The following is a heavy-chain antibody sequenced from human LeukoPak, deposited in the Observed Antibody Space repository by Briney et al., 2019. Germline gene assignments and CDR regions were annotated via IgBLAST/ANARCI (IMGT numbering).Heavy chain of an antibody. CDR3: ASQRKGYSYGYSVFDY. D-gene: IGHD5-18*01. CDR1: GFTFSSYG. CDR2: IWYDGGNK. J-gene: IGHJ4*02. Sequence: GRSLRLSCAASGFTFSSYGMHWVRQAPGKGLEWVAVIWYDGGNKYYADSGRGGFPIPRANSKNTLYLQMNSLEAEDTAVYYRASQRKGYSYGYSVFDYWGQGTLVTVSS. V-gene: IGHV3-33*01.